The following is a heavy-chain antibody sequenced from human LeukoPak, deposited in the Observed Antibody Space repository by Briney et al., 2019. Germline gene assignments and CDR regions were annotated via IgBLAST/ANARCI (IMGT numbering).Heavy chain of an antibody. CDR1: GFTFISYS. Sequence: GGSLRLSCAASGFTFISYSIHWVRQAPGKGLEWVAFIRYDGNNKYYADSVKGRFTISRDNSKNTLYLQMNSLRSDDTAVYYCAREYSSGSYFDYWGQGTLVTVSS. D-gene: IGHD6-19*01. CDR3: AREYSSGSYFDY. J-gene: IGHJ4*02. V-gene: IGHV3-30*02. CDR2: IRYDGNNK.